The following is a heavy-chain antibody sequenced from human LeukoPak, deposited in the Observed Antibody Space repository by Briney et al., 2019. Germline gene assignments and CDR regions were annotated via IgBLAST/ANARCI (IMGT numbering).Heavy chain of an antibody. CDR2: IYYSGST. D-gene: IGHD3-16*01. CDR1: GGSISSSSYY. CDR3: ARQYFGVWGSYAPYYFDY. Sequence: SETLSLTCTVSGGSISSSSYYWGWIRQPPGKGLEWIGSIYYSGSTYYNPSLKSRFTISVDTSKNQFSLKLSSVTAADTAVYYCARQYFGVWGSYAPYYFDYWGQGTLVTVTS. J-gene: IGHJ4*02. V-gene: IGHV4-39*01.